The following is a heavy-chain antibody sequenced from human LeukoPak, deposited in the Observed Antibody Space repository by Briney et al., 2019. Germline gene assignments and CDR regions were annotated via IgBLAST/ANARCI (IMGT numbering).Heavy chain of an antibody. CDR2: INHSGST. Sequence: SETLSLTCAVYGGSFSGYYWSWIRQPPGKGLEWIGEINHSGSTNYTPSLKSRVTISVDTSKNQFSLKLSSVTAADTAVYYCARSRSRPLLPPLPKSQYYFDYWGQGTLVTVSS. CDR3: ARSRSRPLLPPLPKSQYYFDY. CDR1: GGSFSGYY. V-gene: IGHV4-34*01. D-gene: IGHD2-21*01. J-gene: IGHJ4*02.